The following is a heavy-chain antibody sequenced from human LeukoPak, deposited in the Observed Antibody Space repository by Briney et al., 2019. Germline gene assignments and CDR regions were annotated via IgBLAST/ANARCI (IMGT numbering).Heavy chain of an antibody. Sequence: RTGGSLRLLCAASGFTFADYGMSWVRQAPGKGLEWVSGMNWNGGSTGYADSVKGRITISRDNAKNSLYLQMNSLRAEDTALYYCARTGELDYWGQGTLVTVSS. D-gene: IGHD3-16*01. J-gene: IGHJ4*02. CDR3: ARTGELDY. CDR1: GFTFADYG. CDR2: MNWNGGST. V-gene: IGHV3-20*04.